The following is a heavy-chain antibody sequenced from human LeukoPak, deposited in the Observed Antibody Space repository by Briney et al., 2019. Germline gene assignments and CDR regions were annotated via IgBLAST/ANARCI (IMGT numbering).Heavy chain of an antibody. Sequence: PSETLSLTCTVSGGSISSYYWSWIRQPPGKGLEWIGYIYYSGSTNYNPSLKSRVTISVDTSKNQFSLKLSSVTAADTAVYYCARGAKDYDILTGFSYGAFDIWGQGTMVTVSS. D-gene: IGHD3-9*01. J-gene: IGHJ3*02. CDR1: GGSISSYY. CDR2: IYYSGST. V-gene: IGHV4-59*01. CDR3: ARGAKDYDILTGFSYGAFDI.